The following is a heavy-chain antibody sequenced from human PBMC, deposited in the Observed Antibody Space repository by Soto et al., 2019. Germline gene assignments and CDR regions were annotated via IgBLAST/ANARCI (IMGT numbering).Heavy chain of an antibody. Sequence: EVQLLESGGGLVQPGGSLRLSCAASGFTFSSYAMNWVRQAPGKGLEWVSVISGSGGSIDYADSVKGRFTISRDNSKNTRNVEMNSLRAEDTATSYCAKRTLGLNFELWGRGNLVTVSS. CDR2: ISGSGGSI. CDR1: GFTFSSYA. V-gene: IGHV3-23*01. J-gene: IGHJ2*01. D-gene: IGHD3-16*01. CDR3: AKRTLGLNFEL.